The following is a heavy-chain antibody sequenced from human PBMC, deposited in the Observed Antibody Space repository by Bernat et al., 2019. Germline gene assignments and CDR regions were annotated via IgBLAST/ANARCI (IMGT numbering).Heavy chain of an antibody. D-gene: IGHD5-12*01. J-gene: IGHJ4*02. CDR3: AKDLTGGYGPLIPSQVSPLDY. Sequence: EVQLLESGGGLVQPGGSLRLSCAASGFTFSSYAMSWVRPAPGKGLEWVSAISGSGGRTYYADSVRGRLTISRDNSKNTLYLKMTSLGAEETAVYYCAKDLTGGYGPLIPSQVSPLDYWGQGTLVTVSS. V-gene: IGHV3-23*01. CDR1: GFTFSSYA. CDR2: ISGSGGRT.